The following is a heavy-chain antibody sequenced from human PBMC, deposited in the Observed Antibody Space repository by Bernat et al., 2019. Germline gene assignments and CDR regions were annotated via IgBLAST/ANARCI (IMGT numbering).Heavy chain of an antibody. D-gene: IGHD2-15*01. V-gene: IGHV3-30-3*01. CDR2: ISYEGSNK. CDR1: GFTCSSYA. Sequence: QVQLVESGGGVVQPGRSLRLSCAASGFTCSSYAMHWVRQAPGKGLEWVAVISYEGSNKYYADSVKGRFTISRDNSKNTLYLQMNSLRAEDTAVYYCAREGGEVEDIWSSEFYYYYGMDVWGQGTTVTVSS. CDR3: AREGGEVEDIWSSEFYYYYGMDV. J-gene: IGHJ6*02.